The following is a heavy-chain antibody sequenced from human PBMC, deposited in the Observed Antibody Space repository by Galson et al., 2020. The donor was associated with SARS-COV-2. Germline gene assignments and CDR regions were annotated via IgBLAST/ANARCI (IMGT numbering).Heavy chain of an antibody. V-gene: IGHV3-53*04. CDR2: IYSGGST. CDR1: GFTVSSNY. J-gene: IGHJ6*02. D-gene: IGHD3-10*01. CDR3: ARERFGELSETYYDYGMDV. Sequence: QAGGSLRLSCAASGFTVSSNYMSWVRQAPGKGLEWVSVIYSGGSTYYADSVKGRFTISRHNSKNTLYLQMNSLRAEDTAVYYCARERFGELSETYYDYGMDVWGQGTTVTVSS.